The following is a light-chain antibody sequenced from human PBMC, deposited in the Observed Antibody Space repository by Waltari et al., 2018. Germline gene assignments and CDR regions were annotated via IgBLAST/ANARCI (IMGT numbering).Light chain of an antibody. CDR1: RSDVGGYNY. CDR2: DVS. J-gene: IGLJ3*02. CDR3: SSYTSSSTLRV. Sequence: QSALTQPASVSGSPGQSITISCTGTRSDVGGYNYVSWSQQHPGKAPKLMIYDVSNRPSGVSNRFSGSKSGNTASLTISGLQAEDEADYYCSSYTSSSTLRVFGGGTKLTVL. V-gene: IGLV2-14*01.